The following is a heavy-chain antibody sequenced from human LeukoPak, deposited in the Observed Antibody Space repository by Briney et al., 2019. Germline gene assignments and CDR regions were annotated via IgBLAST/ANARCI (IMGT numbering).Heavy chain of an antibody. CDR3: AKVGCSSTSCYAFDI. J-gene: IGHJ3*02. CDR1: GFTFSSYV. V-gene: IGHV3-23*01. Sequence: PGGSLRLSCAASGFTFSSYVMSWVRQAPGKGLEWVSAISGSGGSTYYADSVKGRFTISRDNSKNTLYLQMNSLRAEDTAVYYCAKVGCSSTSCYAFDIWGQGTMVTVSS. CDR2: ISGSGGST. D-gene: IGHD2-2*01.